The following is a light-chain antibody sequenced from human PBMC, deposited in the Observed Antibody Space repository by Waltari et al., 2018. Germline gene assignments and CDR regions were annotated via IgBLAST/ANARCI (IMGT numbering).Light chain of an antibody. CDR3: SSYTSSSTLVV. Sequence: QSALTQPASVSGSPGQSIPISCTGTSRAGCGYNFVSWYQQHPGKAPKLMIYEVSNRPSGVSNRFSGSKSGNTASLTISGLQAEDEADYYCSSYTSSSTLVVFGGGTKLTVL. V-gene: IGLV2-14*01. J-gene: IGLJ2*01. CDR1: SRAGCGYNF. CDR2: EVS.